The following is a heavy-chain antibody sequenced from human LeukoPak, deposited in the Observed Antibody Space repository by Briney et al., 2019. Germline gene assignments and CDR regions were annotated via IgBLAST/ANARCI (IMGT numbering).Heavy chain of an antibody. D-gene: IGHD2-21*02. CDR3: AREDAYCGGDCPLDY. Sequence: ASVKVSCKASGYTFTSYGISWVRQAPGQGLEWMGWTNPNSGGTNYAQKFQGWVTMTRDTSISTAYMELSRLRSDDTAAYYCAREDAYCGGDCPLDYWGQGTLVTVSS. J-gene: IGHJ4*02. CDR1: GYTFTSYG. CDR2: TNPNSGGT. V-gene: IGHV1-2*04.